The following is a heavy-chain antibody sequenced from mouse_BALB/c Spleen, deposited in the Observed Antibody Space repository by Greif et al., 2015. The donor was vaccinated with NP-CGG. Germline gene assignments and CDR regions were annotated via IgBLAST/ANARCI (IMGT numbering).Heavy chain of an antibody. D-gene: IGHD2-3*01. CDR2: IRNKANGYTT. CDR3: ARGGWLLDY. CDR1: GFTFTAYY. V-gene: IGHV7-3*02. J-gene: IGHJ2*01. Sequence: EVQGVESGGGLVQPWGSLRLSCATSGFTFTAYYMSWVRQPPGKALAWLGFIRNKANGYTTEYSASVKGRFTISRDNSQSILYLQMNTLRAEDRATYYCARGGWLLDYWGQGTTLTVS.